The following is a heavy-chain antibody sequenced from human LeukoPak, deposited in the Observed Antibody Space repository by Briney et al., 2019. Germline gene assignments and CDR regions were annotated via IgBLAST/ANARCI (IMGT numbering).Heavy chain of an antibody. Sequence: SETLSLTCTVSGGSISSYYWGWIRQPAGKGLEWIGYIYYSGSTNYNPSLKSRVTISVDTSKNQFSLRLSSVTAADTAVYYCARSTIAVGRYWYFDLWGRGTLFTVSS. D-gene: IGHD2-15*01. CDR2: IYYSGST. CDR3: ARSTIAVGRYWYFDL. J-gene: IGHJ2*01. CDR1: GGSISSYY. V-gene: IGHV4-59*01.